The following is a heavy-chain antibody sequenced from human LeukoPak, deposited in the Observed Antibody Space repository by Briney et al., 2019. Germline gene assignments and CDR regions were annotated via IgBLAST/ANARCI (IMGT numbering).Heavy chain of an antibody. V-gene: IGHV3-30*18. CDR1: GFTFSSYG. Sequence: PGRSLRLSCAASGFTFSSYGMHWVRQAPGKGLEWVAVISYDGSNKYYADSVKGRFTISRDNSKNTLYLQMNSLRAEDTAVYYCAKDLSSGLAAQLNYYYYGMDVWGQGTTVIVSS. CDR2: ISYDGSNK. D-gene: IGHD1-1*01. CDR3: AKDLSSGLAAQLNYYYYGMDV. J-gene: IGHJ6*02.